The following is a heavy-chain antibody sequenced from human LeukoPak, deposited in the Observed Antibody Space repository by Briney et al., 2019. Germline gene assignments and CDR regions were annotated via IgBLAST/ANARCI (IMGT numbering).Heavy chain of an antibody. J-gene: IGHJ4*02. Sequence: GGSLRLSCAASGFTFSSYEMNWVRQAPGKGLEWVSYISSSGSTIYYADSVKGRFTISRDNAKNSLYLQMNSLRAEDTAVYYCAKNYGDYADDYFDYWGQGTLVTVSS. CDR3: AKNYGDYADDYFDY. CDR1: GFTFSSYE. CDR2: ISSSGSTI. D-gene: IGHD4-17*01. V-gene: IGHV3-48*03.